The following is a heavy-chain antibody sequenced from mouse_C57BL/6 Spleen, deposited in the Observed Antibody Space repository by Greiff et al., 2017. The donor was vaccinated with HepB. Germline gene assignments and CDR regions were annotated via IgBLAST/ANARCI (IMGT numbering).Heavy chain of an antibody. V-gene: IGHV1-15*01. J-gene: IGHJ2*01. Sequence: QVQLQQSGAELVRPGASVTLSCKASGYTFTDYEMHWVKQTPVHGLEWIGAIDPETGGTAYNQKFKGKAILTADKSSSTAYMELRSLTSEDSAVYYCTRESPIEYGSTMGGYWGQGTTLTVSS. D-gene: IGHD1-1*01. CDR3: TRESPIEYGSTMGGY. CDR1: GYTFTDYE. CDR2: IDPETGGT.